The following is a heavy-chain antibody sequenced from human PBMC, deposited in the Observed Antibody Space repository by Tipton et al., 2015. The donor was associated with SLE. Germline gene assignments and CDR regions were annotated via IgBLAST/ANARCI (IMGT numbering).Heavy chain of an antibody. V-gene: IGHV3-23*01. CDR2: ISVSGGST. CDR3: AKLDSSSTFFDY. J-gene: IGHJ4*02. CDR1: GFTFSSYA. Sequence: SLRLSCAASGFTFSSYAMSWVRQAPGKGLEWVSAISVSGGSTYYADSVKGRFTISRDNSKNTLYLQMNSLRAEDTAIYYCAKLDSSSTFFDYWGQGTLVTVSS. D-gene: IGHD6-6*01.